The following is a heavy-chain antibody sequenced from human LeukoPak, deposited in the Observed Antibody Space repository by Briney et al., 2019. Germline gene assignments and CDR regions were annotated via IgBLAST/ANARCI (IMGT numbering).Heavy chain of an antibody. D-gene: IGHD3-22*01. CDR2: IHTDGSGT. CDR3: ARDRNYYDSSGYPGPRYYFDY. Sequence: GGSLRLSCAASGFTFSDYWMHWVRQAPGKGLVWVSRIHTDGSGTSYAESVKGRFTISRDNAKNTLYLQMNSLRAEDTAVYYCARDRNYYDSSGYPGPRYYFDYWGQGTLVTVSS. V-gene: IGHV3-74*01. CDR1: GFTFSDYW. J-gene: IGHJ4*02.